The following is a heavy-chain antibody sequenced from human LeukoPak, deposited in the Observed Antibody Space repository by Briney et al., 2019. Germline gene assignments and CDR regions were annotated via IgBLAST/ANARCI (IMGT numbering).Heavy chain of an antibody. D-gene: IGHD3-9*01. J-gene: IGHJ5*02. CDR1: GGSISSYY. CDR3: ARVPYYDILTGYYPANWFDP. Sequence: SETLSLTCTVSGGSISSYYWSWIRQPPGKGLEWIGYIYYSGNTNYNPSLKSRVTISVDTSRNQFSLKLSSVTAADTAVYYRARVPYYDILTGYYPANWFDPWGQGTLVTVSS. CDR2: IYYSGNT. V-gene: IGHV4-59*12.